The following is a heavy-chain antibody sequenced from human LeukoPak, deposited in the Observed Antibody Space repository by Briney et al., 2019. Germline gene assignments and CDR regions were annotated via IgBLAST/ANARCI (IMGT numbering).Heavy chain of an antibody. D-gene: IGHD5-24*01. CDR2: MKEDGSAK. CDR3: AKEEMTTRQLDY. V-gene: IGHV3-7*01. CDR1: GFTFSSYC. Sequence: PGGSLRLSCAASGFTFSSYCMSWVRQAPGKGLEWVANMKEDGSAKYYVDSVKGRFTISRDNAKNSLYLQMNSLRAEDTAVYYCAKEEMTTRQLDYWGQGTLVTVSS. J-gene: IGHJ4*02.